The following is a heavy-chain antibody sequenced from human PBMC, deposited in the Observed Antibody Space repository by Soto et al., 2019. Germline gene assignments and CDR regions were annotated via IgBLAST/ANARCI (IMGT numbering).Heavy chain of an antibody. J-gene: IGHJ4*02. CDR3: ARETMASSAFGY. V-gene: IGHV1-2*02. D-gene: IGHD3-10*01. CDR1: GYSFTGYF. Sequence: ASVKVSCKASGYSFTGYFIHWVRQAPGQGLEWMGWTNPNTGGTKYAQKFQGRVTMTRDTSISTAYMELSRLRSDDTAVYYCARETMASSAFGYWGQGTLVTVSS. CDR2: TNPNTGGT.